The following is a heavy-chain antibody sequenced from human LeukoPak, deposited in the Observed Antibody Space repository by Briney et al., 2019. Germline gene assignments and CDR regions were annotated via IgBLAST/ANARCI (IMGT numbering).Heavy chain of an antibody. CDR1: GGTISSSSYY. V-gene: IGHV4-39*07. CDR3: ARAGEIFGVVTYFQH. Sequence: KPSETLSLTCTVSGGTISSSSYYWGWIRQPPGKGLEWIGSIYYSGSTYYNPSLKSRVTISVDTSKNQFSLKLSSVTAADTAVYYCARAGEIFGVVTYFQHWGQGTLFTVSS. J-gene: IGHJ1*01. CDR2: IYYSGST. D-gene: IGHD3-3*01.